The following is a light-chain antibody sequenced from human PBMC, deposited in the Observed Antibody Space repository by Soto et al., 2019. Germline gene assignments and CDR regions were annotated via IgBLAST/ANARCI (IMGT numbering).Light chain of an antibody. CDR2: EVT. CDR3: YSFTGISTSLFV. J-gene: IGLJ1*01. V-gene: IGLV2-23*02. CDR1: SRDIGTSNL. Sequence: QSALTQPASVSGSPGQSITISCTGTSRDIGTSNLVSWYQQYPGKAPKLMIYEVTKRPSGISYRFSGSKSGNTASLTISGLQPEDEADYSCYSFTGISTSLFVFGTGTRVTVL.